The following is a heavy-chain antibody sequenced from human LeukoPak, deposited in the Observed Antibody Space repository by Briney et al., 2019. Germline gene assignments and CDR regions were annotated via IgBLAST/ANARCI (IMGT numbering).Heavy chain of an antibody. CDR2: ISSSSSYI. J-gene: IGHJ3*02. V-gene: IGHV3-21*01. Sequence: PGGSLRLSCAASGLTFSSYSMNWVRQAPGKGLEWVSSISSSSSYIYYADSVKGRFTISRDNAKNSLYLQMNSLRAEDTAVYYCAKQHYDILTGFKADAFDIWGQGTMVTVSS. D-gene: IGHD3-9*01. CDR3: AKQHYDILTGFKADAFDI. CDR1: GLTFSSYS.